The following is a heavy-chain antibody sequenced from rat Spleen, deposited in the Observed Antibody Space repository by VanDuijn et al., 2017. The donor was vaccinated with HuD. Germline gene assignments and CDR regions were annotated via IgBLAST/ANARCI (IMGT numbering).Heavy chain of an antibody. CDR2: ISPSGGST. J-gene: IGHJ3*01. CDR1: GFSLTSYN. D-gene: IGHD1-4*01. CDR3: ATAGTRISRFAY. Sequence: VQLKESGPGLVQPSQTLSLTCTVSGFSLTSYNVHWVRQAPTKGLEWVASISPSGGSTYYRDSVKGRFTVSRDNAKSTLYLQMDSLGSEDTATYYCATAGTRISRFAYWGQGTLVTVSS. V-gene: IGHV5-19*01.